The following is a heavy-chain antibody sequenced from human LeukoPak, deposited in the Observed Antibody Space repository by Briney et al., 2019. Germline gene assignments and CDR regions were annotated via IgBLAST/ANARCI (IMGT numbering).Heavy chain of an antibody. Sequence: GGSLRLSCAASGFTFSSYSMNWVRQAPGKGLEWVSSISSSSSYIYYADSVKGRFTISRDNAKNSLYLQMNSLRAEDTAVYYCASDPHHASRMDVWGQGTAVTVSS. CDR2: ISSSSSYI. CDR1: GFTFSSYS. D-gene: IGHD1-14*01. CDR3: ASDPHHASRMDV. J-gene: IGHJ6*02. V-gene: IGHV3-21*01.